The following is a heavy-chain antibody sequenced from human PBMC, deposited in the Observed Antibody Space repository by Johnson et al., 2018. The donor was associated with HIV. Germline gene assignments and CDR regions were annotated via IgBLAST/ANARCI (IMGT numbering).Heavy chain of an antibody. CDR2: IRGKPYGGTP. Sequence: VQLVESGGDLVQPGRSLRLSCTASGFTFSDYTMSWVRQAPGKGLEWVGFIRGKPYGGTPEYAASVKGRFTISRDDSKSIAYLQMNSLRTEDTAIYYCAKGDGGELDAFDIWGQGTMVTVSS. D-gene: IGHD1-26*01. V-gene: IGHV3-49*04. J-gene: IGHJ3*02. CDR1: GFTFSDYT. CDR3: AKGDGGELDAFDI.